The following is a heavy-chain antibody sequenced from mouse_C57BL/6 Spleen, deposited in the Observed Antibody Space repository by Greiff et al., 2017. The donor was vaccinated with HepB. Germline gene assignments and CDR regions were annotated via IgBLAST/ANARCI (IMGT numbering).Heavy chain of an antibody. J-gene: IGHJ2*01. V-gene: IGHV1-15*01. CDR2: IDPETGGT. Sequence: QVQLQQSGAELVRPGASVTLSCKASGYTFTDYEMHWVKQTPVHGLEWIGAIDPETGGTAYNQKFKGKAILTADKSSSTAYMELRSLTSEDSAVYYCTRAEDGGYFDYWGQGTTLTVSS. D-gene: IGHD1-1*02. CDR1: GYTFTDYE. CDR3: TRAEDGGYFDY.